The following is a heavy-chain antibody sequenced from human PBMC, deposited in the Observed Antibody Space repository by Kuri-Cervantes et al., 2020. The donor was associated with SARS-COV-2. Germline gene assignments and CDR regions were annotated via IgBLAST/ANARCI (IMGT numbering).Heavy chain of an antibody. D-gene: IGHD6-19*01. CDR1: GCIFSDAW. J-gene: IGHJ3*01. CDR3: STGSIRGQWLVPRRHDAFDF. Sequence: GESLKISWAASGCIFSDAWMSWVRQAPGKGLEWIGRIKSKADDETRDYAGPVKGRFTISRGDSTNTLYLQMNSLKIEDTAMSYCSTGSIRGQWLVPRRHDAFDFWGQGTMATVSS. V-gene: IGHV3-15*01. CDR2: IKSKADDETR.